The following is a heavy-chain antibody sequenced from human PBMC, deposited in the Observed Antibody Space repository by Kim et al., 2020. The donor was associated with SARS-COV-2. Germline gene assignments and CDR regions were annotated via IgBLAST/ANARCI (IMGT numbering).Heavy chain of an antibody. D-gene: IGHD1-1*01. CDR1: GGYVNSGGYY. V-gene: IGHV4-31*03. CDR3: VAFNCGSRAFYH. J-gene: IGHJ5*02. Sequence: SETLSLTCTVSGGYVNSGGYYWNWIRQHPGKGLEWLGYIYNSGSTYYNPSLASRVDISLDTSENQFSLKLSSVTAADTAIYYCVAFNCGSRAFYHWGQGILLPVSS. CDR2: IYNSGST.